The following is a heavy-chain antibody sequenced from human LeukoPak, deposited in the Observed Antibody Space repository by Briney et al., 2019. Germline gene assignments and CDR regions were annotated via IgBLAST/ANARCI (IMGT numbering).Heavy chain of an antibody. Sequence: ASVKVSCKASGYPFTGYYIHWVRQAPGQGLEWMGWINPNSGGTNYAQKFEGRVTMTRDTSISTAYMELSRLKSDDTAVYYCAGRDYYGLFDYWGQGTLVTVSS. CDR1: GYPFTGYY. V-gene: IGHV1-2*02. D-gene: IGHD3-10*01. J-gene: IGHJ4*02. CDR2: INPNSGGT. CDR3: AGRDYYGLFDY.